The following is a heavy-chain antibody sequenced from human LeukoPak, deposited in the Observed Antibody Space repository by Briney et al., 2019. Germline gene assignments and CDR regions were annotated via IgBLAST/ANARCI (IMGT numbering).Heavy chain of an antibody. J-gene: IGHJ6*04. CDR2: IYHSVPT. CDR3: ACLHGSGSYHSLLHNTLDV. D-gene: IGHD3-10*01. V-gene: IGHV4-34*01. Sequence: SETLSLTCAVDGGSFTDNYWSWIRQAPGKGLEWIGEIYHSVPTNYNPSLDTRVTLSVDSSKSQFSLKLTSVTAAGTAVYSCACLHGSGSYHSLLHNTLDVWGTGTTVTVSS. CDR1: GGSFTDNY.